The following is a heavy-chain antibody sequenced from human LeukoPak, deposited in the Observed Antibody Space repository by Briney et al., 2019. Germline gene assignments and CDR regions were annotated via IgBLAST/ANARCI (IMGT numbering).Heavy chain of an antibody. CDR2: IYPGDSDT. J-gene: IGHJ4*02. V-gene: IGHV5-51*01. CDR3: ARHGNSDATTIFGVVSAIDY. D-gene: IGHD3-3*01. Sequence: GESLKISCKGSGYSFTSYWIGWVRQMPGKGLEWMGIIYPGDSDTRYSPSFQGQVTISADKSISTAYLQWSSLKASDTAMYYCARHGNSDATTIFGVVSAIDYWGQGTLVTVSS. CDR1: GYSFTSYW.